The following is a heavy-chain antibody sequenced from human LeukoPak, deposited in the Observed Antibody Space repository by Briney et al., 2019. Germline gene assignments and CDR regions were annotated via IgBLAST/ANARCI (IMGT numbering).Heavy chain of an antibody. V-gene: IGHV4-59*01. Sequence: SETLSLTCTVSGVSISSYYWSWIRQPPGKGLEWIGYIYYSGSTNYNPSLKSRVTISVDTSKNQFSLKLSSVTAADTAVYYCARDYSAAWFDPWGQGTLVTVSS. CDR1: GVSISSYY. D-gene: IGHD2-15*01. CDR2: IYYSGST. J-gene: IGHJ5*02. CDR3: ARDYSAAWFDP.